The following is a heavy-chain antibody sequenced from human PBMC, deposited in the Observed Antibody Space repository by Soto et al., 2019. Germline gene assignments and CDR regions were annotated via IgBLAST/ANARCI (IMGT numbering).Heavy chain of an antibody. CDR2: ISAYNGDT. D-gene: IGHD2-21*02. Sequence: GASVKVSCKASGYTFTSYGISWVRQAPGQGLERMGWISAYNGDTNYAQKLQGRVTMTTDTSTSTAYMELRSLRSDDTAVYYCARHIVVVTAHGGPLTYNWFDPWGQGTLVTVSS. J-gene: IGHJ5*02. CDR1: GYTFTSYG. CDR3: ARHIVVVTAHGGPLTYNWFDP. V-gene: IGHV1-18*01.